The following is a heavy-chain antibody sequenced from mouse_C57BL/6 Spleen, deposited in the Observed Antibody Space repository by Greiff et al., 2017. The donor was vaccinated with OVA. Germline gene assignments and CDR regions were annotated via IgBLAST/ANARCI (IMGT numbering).Heavy chain of an antibody. J-gene: IGHJ2*01. CDR1: GYSFTGYY. CDR3: ARHYFDY. Sequence: VQLQQSGPELVKPGASVKISCKASGYSFTGYYMHWVKQSSEKSLEWIGEINPSTGGTSYNQKFKGKATLTVDKSSSTAYMQLKSLTSEDSAVYYCARHYFDYWGQGTTLTVSS. CDR2: INPSTGGT. V-gene: IGHV1-43*01.